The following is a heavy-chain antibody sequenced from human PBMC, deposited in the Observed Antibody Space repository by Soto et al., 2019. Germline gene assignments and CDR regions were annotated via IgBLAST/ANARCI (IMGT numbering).Heavy chain of an antibody. D-gene: IGHD2-21*02. V-gene: IGHV1-18*01. CDR2: ISAYNGNT. CDR3: ERDKGSKDWYYFLDF. CDR1: GYTFTTYG. J-gene: IGHJ4*02. Sequence: ASVKVSCKASGYTFTTYGIAWVRQAPGQGLEWLGWISAYNGNTNYAQKFQGRVTMTTETSTNTAYMEVRSLRSDDTAVYYCERDKGSKDWYYFLDFWGQGTLVTVSS.